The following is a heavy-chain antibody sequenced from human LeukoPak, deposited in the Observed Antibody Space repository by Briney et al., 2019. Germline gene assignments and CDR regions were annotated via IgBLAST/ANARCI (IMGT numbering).Heavy chain of an antibody. CDR2: IYTSGST. V-gene: IGHV4-39*07. D-gene: IGHD2/OR15-2a*01. CDR3: AKGNPFYNY. Sequence: PSETLSLTCTVSGGSISSSSYYWGWIRQPPGKGLEWIGNIYTSGSTYYSPSLKSRVIISLDTSENQFSLTLSSVTAADTAVYYCAKGNPFYNYWGQGTLVTVSS. J-gene: IGHJ4*02. CDR1: GGSISSSSYY.